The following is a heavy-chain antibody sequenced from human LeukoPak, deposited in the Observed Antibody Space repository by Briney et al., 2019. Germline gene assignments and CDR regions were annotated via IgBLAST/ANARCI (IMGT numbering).Heavy chain of an antibody. D-gene: IGHD3-3*01. CDR2: IIPIFGTA. V-gene: IGHV1-69*05. J-gene: IGHJ3*02. CDR3: ATTDDTIFGVVREGFDI. CDR1: GGTFSSYA. Sequence: GASVKVSCKASGGTFSSYAISWVRQAPGQGLEWMGGIIPIFGTANYAQKFQGRVTITTDESTSTAYMELSSLRSEDTAVYYCATTDDTIFGVVREGFDIWGQGTMVTVSS.